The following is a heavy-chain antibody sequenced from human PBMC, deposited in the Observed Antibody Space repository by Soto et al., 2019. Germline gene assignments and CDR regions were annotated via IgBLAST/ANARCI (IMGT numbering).Heavy chain of an antibody. CDR1: GYNFGSYA. J-gene: IGHJ4*02. Sequence: PVGSLRLSCVASGYNFGSYAMMWVRQAPEKGLEWISTIGGGGIGSYYADSVKGRFTISRDNSKNTLYLQMSSLRAEDTGVYYCAKDPRLELRGVDSWGQGTQVTVSS. CDR2: IGGGGIGS. D-gene: IGHD1-7*01. V-gene: IGHV3-23*01. CDR3: AKDPRLELRGVDS.